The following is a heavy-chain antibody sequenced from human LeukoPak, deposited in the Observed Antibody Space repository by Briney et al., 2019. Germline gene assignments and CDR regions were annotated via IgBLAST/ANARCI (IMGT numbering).Heavy chain of an antibody. Sequence: GGSLRLSCAASGFTFSSYWMSWVRQAPGKGLEWVTNIKQDGSEKYYVDSVKGRFTISRDNAKNSLYLQMNSLRAEDTAVYYCARDRFGVVYYHYMDVWGKGTTVTVSS. D-gene: IGHD3-3*01. CDR2: IKQDGSEK. J-gene: IGHJ6*03. CDR3: ARDRFGVVYYHYMDV. V-gene: IGHV3-7*01. CDR1: GFTFSSYW.